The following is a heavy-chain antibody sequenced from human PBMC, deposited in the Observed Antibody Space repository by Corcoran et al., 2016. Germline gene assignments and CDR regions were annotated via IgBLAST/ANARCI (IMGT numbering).Heavy chain of an antibody. D-gene: IGHD4-4*01. V-gene: IGHV3-48*04. Sequence: EVQLVESGGGLVQPGGSLRLSCAASGFTFSSYRMNWVRQAPGKGLEWVSYISSSSSTIYYADSVKGRFTISRDNAKNSLYLQMNSLRAEDTAVYYCARDSAFYSNYDWFDPWGQGTLVTVSS. J-gene: IGHJ5*02. CDR1: GFTFSSYR. CDR3: ARDSAFYSNYDWFDP. CDR2: ISSSSSTI.